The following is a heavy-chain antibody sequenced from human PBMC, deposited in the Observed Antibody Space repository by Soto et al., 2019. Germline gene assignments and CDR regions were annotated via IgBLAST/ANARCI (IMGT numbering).Heavy chain of an antibody. CDR1: GYTFTSYA. V-gene: IGHV1-2*04. J-gene: IGHJ6*02. Sequence: ASVKVSCKASGYTFTSYAMHWVRQAPGQGLEWMGWINPNSGGTNYAQKFQGWVTMTRDTSISTAYMELSRLRSDDTAVYYCARSREQWLAYYYYYGMDVWGQGTTVTVSS. CDR2: INPNSGGT. D-gene: IGHD6-19*01. CDR3: ARSREQWLAYYYYYGMDV.